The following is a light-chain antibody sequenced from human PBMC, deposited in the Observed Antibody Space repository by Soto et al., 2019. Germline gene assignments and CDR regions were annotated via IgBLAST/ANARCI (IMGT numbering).Light chain of an antibody. CDR1: QSISSW. CDR2: KAP. Sequence: DIQMTQSPSTLSASVGDRVTITCRASQSISSWLAWYQQKPGKAPKLLIYKAPSLESGVPSRFSGSGYGTEFTLTVSGLQPDDFATYCCQQYNSYLTFGGGTKVDIK. V-gene: IGKV1-5*03. J-gene: IGKJ4*01. CDR3: QQYNSYLT.